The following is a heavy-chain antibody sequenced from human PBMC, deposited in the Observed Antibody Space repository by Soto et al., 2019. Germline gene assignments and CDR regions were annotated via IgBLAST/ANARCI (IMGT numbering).Heavy chain of an antibody. V-gene: IGHV1-69*13. CDR2: IIPIFGTA. CDR1: GGTFSSYA. J-gene: IGHJ6*02. CDR3: ARDRLRIAEDYYYGMDV. D-gene: IGHD6-13*01. Sequence: ASVKVSCTTSGGTFSSYAISWVRQAPGQGLEWMGGIIPIFGTANYAQKFQGRVTITADESTSTAYMELSSLRSEDTAVYYCARDRLRIAEDYYYGMDVWGQGTTVTVSS.